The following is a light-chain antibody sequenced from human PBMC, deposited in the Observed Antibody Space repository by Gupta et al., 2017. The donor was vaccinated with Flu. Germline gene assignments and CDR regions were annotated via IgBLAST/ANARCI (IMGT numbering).Light chain of an antibody. V-gene: IGLV2-14*01. Sequence: SALTQPASVSGSPGQSITISCTGTSSDVGGYNYVSWYQPHPGNAPKLMLYEGSNRPSGAANLFSGSESGTTAPPTMAGLEAEADDYYYCSSYTSSSWVFGGGTKLTVL. CDR1: SSDVGGYNY. CDR2: EGS. J-gene: IGLJ3*02. CDR3: SSYTSSSWV.